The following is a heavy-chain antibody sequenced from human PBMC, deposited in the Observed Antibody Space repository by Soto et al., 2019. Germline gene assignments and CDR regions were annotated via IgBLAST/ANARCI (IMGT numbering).Heavy chain of an antibody. J-gene: IGHJ3*01. D-gene: IGHD6-19*01. CDR3: ASPYSSGWRGVFDV. CDR1: GGSISTYY. CDR2: IHDSGNT. V-gene: IGHV4-59*08. Sequence: QVQLQESGPGLVKPSETLSLTCTVSGGSISTYYWSWIRQRPGKGLEWIGCIHDSGNTDYNPSLRSRFTISLTTSKNQFSLKLSSVTAADTAGYDCASPYSSGWRGVFDVWGQGTLVTVSP.